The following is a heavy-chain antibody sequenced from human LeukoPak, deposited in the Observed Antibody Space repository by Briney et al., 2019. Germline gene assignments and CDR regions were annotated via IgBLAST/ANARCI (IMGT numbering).Heavy chain of an antibody. CDR1: GFTFSSYW. CDR3: AITAVADAFDI. Sequence: GGSLRLSCAASGFTFSSYWMHWVRQAPGKGLVWVSRINSDGSSTSYADSVKGRFTISTDNAKNTLYLQMNSLGDEDTAVYYWAITAVADAFDIWGQGTMVTVSS. J-gene: IGHJ3*02. V-gene: IGHV3-74*01. CDR2: INSDGSST.